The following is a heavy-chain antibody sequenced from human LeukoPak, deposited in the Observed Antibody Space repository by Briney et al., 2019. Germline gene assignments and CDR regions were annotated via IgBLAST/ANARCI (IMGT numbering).Heavy chain of an antibody. D-gene: IGHD6-6*01. CDR1: GFTFSNYG. Sequence: GGSLRLSCAASGFTFSNYGIHWVRQAPGKGLEWVAVIWHDGSNKYYADSVKGRFTISRDNSKNTLYLQMNSLRAEDTAVYYCARDASSYFDYWGQGTLVTVSS. J-gene: IGHJ4*02. CDR3: ARDASSYFDY. CDR2: IWHDGSNK. V-gene: IGHV3-33*01.